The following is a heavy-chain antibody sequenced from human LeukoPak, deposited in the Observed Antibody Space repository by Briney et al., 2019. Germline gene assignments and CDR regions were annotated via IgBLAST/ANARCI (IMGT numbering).Heavy chain of an antibody. CDR3: ARDAYYYYGMDV. CDR2: IYYSGST. V-gene: IGHV4-30-4*01. Sequence: SETLSLTCTGSGGSISSGDYYWSWIRQPPGKGLEWIGYIYYSGSTYYNPSLKSRVTISVDTSKNQFSLKLSSVTAADTAVYYCARDAYYYYGMDVWGQGTTVTVSS. J-gene: IGHJ6*02. CDR1: GGSISSGDYY.